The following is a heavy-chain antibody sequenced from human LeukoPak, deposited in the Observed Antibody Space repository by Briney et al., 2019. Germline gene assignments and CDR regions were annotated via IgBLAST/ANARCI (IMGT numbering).Heavy chain of an antibody. V-gene: IGHV3-48*04. CDR2: ISSSSSTI. D-gene: IGHD3-22*01. CDR3: ARDWETATEFYGSSGYYQDY. CDR1: GFTFSSYS. J-gene: IGHJ4*02. Sequence: SGGSLRLSCAASGFTFSSYSMNWVRQAPGKGLEWVSYISSSSSTIYYADSVKGRFTISRDNAKNSLYLQMNSLRAEDTAVYYCARDWETATEFYGSSGYYQDYWGQGTLVTVSS.